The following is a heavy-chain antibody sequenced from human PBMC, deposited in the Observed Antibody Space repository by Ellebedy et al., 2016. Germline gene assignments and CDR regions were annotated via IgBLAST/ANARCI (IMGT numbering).Heavy chain of an antibody. CDR2: IWYDGSNK. D-gene: IGHD2-15*01. Sequence: GGSLRLSCAASGFTFSSYGMHWVRQAPGKGLEWVAVIWYDGSNKYYADSVKGRFTISRDNSKNTLYLQMNSLRAEDTAVYYCARDPDSSCIDYWGQGTLVTVSS. CDR1: GFTFSSYG. V-gene: IGHV3-33*08. J-gene: IGHJ4*02. CDR3: ARDPDSSCIDY.